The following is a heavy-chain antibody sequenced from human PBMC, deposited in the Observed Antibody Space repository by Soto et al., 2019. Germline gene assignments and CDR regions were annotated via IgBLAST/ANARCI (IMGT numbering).Heavy chain of an antibody. J-gene: IGHJ6*02. CDR1: GFTFSSYA. Sequence: GGSLRLSCAASGFTFSSYAMSWVRQAPGKGLEWVSAISGSGGSTYYADSVKGRFTISGDNSKNTLYLQMNSLRAEDTAVYYCAKDYYDFWSGYYMTGNVWGQGTTVTVSS. CDR2: ISGSGGST. V-gene: IGHV3-23*01. CDR3: AKDYYDFWSGYYMTGNV. D-gene: IGHD3-3*01.